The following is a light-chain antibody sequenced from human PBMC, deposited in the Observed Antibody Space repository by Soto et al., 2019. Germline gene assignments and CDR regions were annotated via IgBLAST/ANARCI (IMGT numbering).Light chain of an antibody. V-gene: IGKV2-28*01. J-gene: IGKJ4*01. CDR3: MQALQTPLT. Sequence: DIVLTQSPLSLPVTPGEPASISCRSSQSLLNSNGNNYLDWYLQKPGQSPQLLIYLGSNRASGVPDRFSGSGSGTDFTPKISRVEAEDVGVYYCMQALQTPLTFGGGTKVEIK. CDR2: LGS. CDR1: QSLLNSNGNNY.